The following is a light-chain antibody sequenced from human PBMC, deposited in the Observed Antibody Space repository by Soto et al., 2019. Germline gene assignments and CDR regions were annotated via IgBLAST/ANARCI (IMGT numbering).Light chain of an antibody. Sequence: DIQMTQSPSTLSASVGDRVTITCRASQSVSTWLAWYQQKPGKAPQVLISMASTLESGVPSRFSGSGSGTEFTLTISSLQPEDFAVYYCQQYGSSPLTFGGGTKV. V-gene: IGKV1-5*03. CDR2: MAS. CDR3: QQYGSSPLT. CDR1: QSVSTW. J-gene: IGKJ4*01.